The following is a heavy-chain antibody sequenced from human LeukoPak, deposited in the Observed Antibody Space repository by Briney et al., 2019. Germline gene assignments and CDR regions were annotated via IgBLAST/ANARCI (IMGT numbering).Heavy chain of an antibody. CDR3: AKANMALRPKVAHY. J-gene: IGHJ4*02. D-gene: IGHD4/OR15-4a*01. CDR1: GFTVSDYS. V-gene: IGHV3-23*01. Sequence: GGSLRLSCVASGFTVSDYSMSWVRQAPGKGLEWVSAISGSGGSTYYADSVKGRFTISRDNSKNTLYLQMNSLRAEDTAVYYCAKANMALRPKVAHYWGQGTLVTVSS. CDR2: ISGSGGST.